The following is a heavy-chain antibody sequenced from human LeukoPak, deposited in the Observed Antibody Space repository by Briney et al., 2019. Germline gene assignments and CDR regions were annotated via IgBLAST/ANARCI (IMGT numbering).Heavy chain of an antibody. Sequence: PGGSLRLSCTASGFTFGDYAMSWVRQAPGKGLEWVGFIRSKAYGGTTEYAASVKGRFTISRDDSKSIAYLQMNSLETEDTAVYYCTRAYYYDSSGYYSRLFDYWGQGTLVTVSS. CDR1: GFTFGDYA. CDR3: TRAYYYDSSGYYSRLFDY. J-gene: IGHJ4*02. V-gene: IGHV3-49*04. CDR2: IRSKAYGGTT. D-gene: IGHD3-22*01.